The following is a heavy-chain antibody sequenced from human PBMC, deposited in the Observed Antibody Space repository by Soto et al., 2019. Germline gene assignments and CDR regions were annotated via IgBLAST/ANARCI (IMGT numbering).Heavy chain of an antibody. V-gene: IGHV3-23*01. J-gene: IGHJ4*02. CDR2: ISGSGGST. CDR3: AKEFGATLAPFDY. D-gene: IGHD1-26*01. CDR1: GLTFSSYA. Sequence: GGSLRLSCAASGLTFSSYAMIWVRQAPGKGLEWVSAISGSGGSTYYADSVKGRFTISRDNPKNTLYLQMNSLRAEDTAVYYCAKEFGATLAPFDYWGQGTLVTVS.